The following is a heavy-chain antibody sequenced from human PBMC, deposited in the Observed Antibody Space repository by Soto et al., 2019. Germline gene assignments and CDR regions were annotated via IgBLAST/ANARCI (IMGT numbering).Heavy chain of an antibody. D-gene: IGHD3-9*01. CDR3: ARDLSPYHILTGYSYYGMDV. CDR1: GVTVSSNY. CDR2: IYSGGST. Sequence: SLRLSCAASGVTVSSNYMSWVRQAPGKGLEWVSVIYSGGSTYYADSVKGRFTISRDNSKNTLYLQMNSLRAEDTAVYYCARDLSPYHILTGYSYYGMDVWGQGTKVTVSS. J-gene: IGHJ6*02. V-gene: IGHV3-53*01.